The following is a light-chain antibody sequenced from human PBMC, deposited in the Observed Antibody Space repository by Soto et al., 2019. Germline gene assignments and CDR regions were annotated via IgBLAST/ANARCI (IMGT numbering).Light chain of an antibody. J-gene: IGKJ3*01. CDR1: QSISSW. Sequence: DIPMTQSPSTLSASVGDRVTITCRASQSISSWLAWYQQKPGKAPKLLIYKGSSLESGVPSRFSGSGSGTEFTLTISSLQPDDFATYYCQQYNSYPFTFGPGTKVDIK. CDR3: QQYNSYPFT. V-gene: IGKV1-5*03. CDR2: KGS.